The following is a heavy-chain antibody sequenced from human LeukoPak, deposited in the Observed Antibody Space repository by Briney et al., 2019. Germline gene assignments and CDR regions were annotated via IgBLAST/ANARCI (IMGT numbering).Heavy chain of an antibody. D-gene: IGHD4-17*01. J-gene: IGHJ4*02. CDR1: GYSFTSYG. CDR2: ISAYNGST. V-gene: IGHV1-18*01. CDR3: ARDRTTVTWYFDY. Sequence: APVKVSCKASGYSFTSYGISWVRQAPGQGLEWMGWISAYNGSTNYAQKLQGRVTMTTDTSTSTAYMELRSLRSDDTAVYYCARDRTTVTWYFDYWGQGTLVTVSS.